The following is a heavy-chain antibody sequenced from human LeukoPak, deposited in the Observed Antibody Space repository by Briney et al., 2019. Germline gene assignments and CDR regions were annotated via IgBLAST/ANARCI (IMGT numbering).Heavy chain of an antibody. CDR1: GNTVSTFW. CDR3: VTDRYSDSAFGD. D-gene: IGHD1-26*01. J-gene: IGHJ4*02. Sequence: GGSLRLSCAASGNTVSTFWMHWVRQAPGEGLVWVSRINTDGSVTNYADSVEGRFTISRDNAKNMLYLQMNDLRAEDTAVYYCVTDRYSDSAFGDWGQGTLVTVSS. V-gene: IGHV3-74*01. CDR2: INTDGSVT.